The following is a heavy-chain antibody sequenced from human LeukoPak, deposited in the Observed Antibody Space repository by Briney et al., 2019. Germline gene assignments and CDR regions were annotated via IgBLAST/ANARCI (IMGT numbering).Heavy chain of an antibody. D-gene: IGHD3-3*01. CDR1: GFTFSSYA. V-gene: IGHV3-23*01. Sequence: GGSLRLSCAASGFTFSSYAMSWVRQAPGKGLEWVSAISGSGGSTYYADSVKGQFTISRDNPKNTLYLQMNSLRAEDTAVYYCAKRKYYDFWIANYWGQGTLVTVSS. J-gene: IGHJ4*02. CDR2: ISGSGGST. CDR3: AKRKYYDFWIANY.